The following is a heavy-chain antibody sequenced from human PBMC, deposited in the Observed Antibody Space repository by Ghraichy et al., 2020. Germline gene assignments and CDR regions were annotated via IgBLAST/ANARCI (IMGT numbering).Heavy chain of an antibody. V-gene: IGHV4-39*01. CDR3: ARLLNSNYAPFDY. D-gene: IGHD4-11*01. CDR1: GGSISSSSYY. Sequence: SETLSLTCTVSGGSISSSSYYWGWIRQPPGKGLEWIGSIYYSGSTYYNPSLKSRVTISVDTSKNQFSLKLSSVTAADTAVYYCARLLNSNYAPFDYWGQGTLVTVSS. J-gene: IGHJ4*02. CDR2: IYYSGST.